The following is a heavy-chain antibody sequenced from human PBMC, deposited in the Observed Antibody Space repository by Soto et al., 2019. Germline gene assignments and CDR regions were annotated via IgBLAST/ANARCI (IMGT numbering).Heavy chain of an antibody. CDR3: ARGVGAVHAYSYAYPDY. CDR1: GFTFSDFY. J-gene: IGHJ4*02. Sequence: QVQLVESGGGLVKPGGSLRLSCAASGFTFSDFYMTWIRQAPGKGLEWLSYISGSSGYTYYADSVKGRFTISRDNANKSLYLHMNSLRAEDTAVYYCARGVGAVHAYSYAYPDYWGQGTLVTVSS. D-gene: IGHD5-18*01. V-gene: IGHV3-11*06. CDR2: ISGSSGYT.